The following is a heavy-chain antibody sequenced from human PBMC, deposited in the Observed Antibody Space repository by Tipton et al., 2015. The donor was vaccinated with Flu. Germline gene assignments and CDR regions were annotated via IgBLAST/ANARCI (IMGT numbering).Heavy chain of an antibody. CDR2: IYYSGST. Sequence: TLSLTCTVSGGSISSGGYYWSWIRQHPGKGLEWIGYIYYSGSTYYNPSLKSRVTISVDTSKNQFSLKLSSVTAADTAVYYCARGKRPDTAMVSLYYYYGMDVWGQGTTVTVSS. D-gene: IGHD5-18*01. V-gene: IGHV4-31*03. CDR1: GGSISSGGYY. CDR3: ARGKRPDTAMVSLYYYYGMDV. J-gene: IGHJ6*02.